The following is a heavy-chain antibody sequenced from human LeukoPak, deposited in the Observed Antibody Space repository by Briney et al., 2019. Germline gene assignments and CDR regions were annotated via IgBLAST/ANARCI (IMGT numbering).Heavy chain of an antibody. Sequence: GGSLRLSCAASGFTFSSYAMHWVRQAPGKGLEWVGCIRSRSAGGTTDYGAPVKGRFTISRDDSKNTLYLQMNSLKTEDTAVYYCSTGGGTHDYWGQGTLVTVSS. CDR2: IRSRSAGGTT. CDR1: GFTFSSYA. V-gene: IGHV3-15*01. J-gene: IGHJ4*02. CDR3: STGGGTHDY. D-gene: IGHD2-15*01.